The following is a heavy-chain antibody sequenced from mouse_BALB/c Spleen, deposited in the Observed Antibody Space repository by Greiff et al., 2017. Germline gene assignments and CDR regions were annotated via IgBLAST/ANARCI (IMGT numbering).Heavy chain of an antibody. CDR2: ISDGGSYT. D-gene: IGHD2-14*01. J-gene: IGHJ4*01. CDR1: GFTFSDYY. V-gene: IGHV5-4*02. Sequence: EVKLVESGGGLVKPGGSLKLSCAASGFTFSDYYMYWVRQTPEKRLEWVATISDGGSYTYYPDSVKGRFTISRDNAKNNLYLQMSSLKSEDTAMYYCARSYRYDVAMDYWGQGTSVTVSS. CDR3: ARSYRYDVAMDY.